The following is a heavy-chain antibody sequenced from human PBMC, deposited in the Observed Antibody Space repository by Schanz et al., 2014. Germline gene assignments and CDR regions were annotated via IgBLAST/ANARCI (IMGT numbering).Heavy chain of an antibody. D-gene: IGHD2-8*02. CDR1: GYTFTGYY. CDR2: INPNSGAT. CDR3: ARGLVRYFAY. J-gene: IGHJ4*02. V-gene: IGHV1-2*06. Sequence: QVQLVQSGAEVKKPGASVKVSCQASGYTFTGYYMHWVRQAPGQGLEWMGQINPNSGATIYAQNFPGRVTMTRDTSISTAYMELSRLRSDDTAVYYCARGLVRYFAYWGQGTLVTVSS.